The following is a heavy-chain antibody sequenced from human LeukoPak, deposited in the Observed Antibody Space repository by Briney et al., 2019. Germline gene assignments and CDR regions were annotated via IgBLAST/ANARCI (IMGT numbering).Heavy chain of an antibody. J-gene: IGHJ6*01. Sequence: GGSLRLSCAASGFTFSSYGMHWVRQAPGKGLEWVAVISYDGSNKYYADSVKGRFSISRDNSKNTLYLQMNSLRAEDTAVYYCGEETYGYHAYYGMDGLGQGATVTVSS. CDR1: GFTFSSYG. D-gene: IGHD4-17*01. CDR2: ISYDGSNK. CDR3: GEETYGYHAYYGMDG. V-gene: IGHV3-30*18.